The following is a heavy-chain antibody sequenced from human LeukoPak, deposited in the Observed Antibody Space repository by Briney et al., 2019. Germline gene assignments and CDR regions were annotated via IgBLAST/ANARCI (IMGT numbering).Heavy chain of an antibody. D-gene: IGHD2-8*01. CDR3: ARGPYCTNGVCYXGXXX. CDR2: INHSGST. V-gene: IGHV4-34*01. CDR1: GGSFSGYY. J-gene: IGHJ4*02. Sequence: PSETLSLTCAVYGGSFSGYYWSWIRQPPGKGLEWIGEINHSGSTNYNPSLKSRVTISVDTSKNQFSLKLSSVTAADTAVYYCARGPYCTNGVCYXGXXXWGQXTLXT.